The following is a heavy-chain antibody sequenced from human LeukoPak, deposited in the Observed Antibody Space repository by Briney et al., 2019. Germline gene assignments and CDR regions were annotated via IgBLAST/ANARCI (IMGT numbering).Heavy chain of an antibody. V-gene: IGHV3-20*04. J-gene: IGHJ6*02. CDR3: AKDNRRWLRHDTMSVGMDV. CDR1: GFTFDDYG. CDR2: INWNGGST. D-gene: IGHD5-24*01. Sequence: AGGSLRLSCAASGFTFDDYGMSWVRQAPGKGLEWVSGINWNGGSTGYADSVKGRFTISRDNAKNSLYLQMNSLRAEDTALYYCAKDNRRWLRHDTMSVGMDVWGQGTTVTVSS.